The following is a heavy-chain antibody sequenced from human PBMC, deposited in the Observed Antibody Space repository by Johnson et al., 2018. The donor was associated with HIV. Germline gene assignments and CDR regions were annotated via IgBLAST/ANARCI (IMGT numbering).Heavy chain of an antibody. CDR3: ATSTASDAFDI. CDR1: GFTFSSYA. J-gene: IGHJ3*02. Sequence: QVQLVESGGGVVQPGRSLRLSCAASGFTFSSYAMHWVRQAPGKGLEWVSGISWNSGGIGYADSVTGRFTISRDNSKSTLYLQMNSLRAEDTAVYYCATSTASDAFDIWGQGTMVTVSS. CDR2: ISWNSGGI. V-gene: IGHV3-NL1*01. D-gene: IGHD1-1*01.